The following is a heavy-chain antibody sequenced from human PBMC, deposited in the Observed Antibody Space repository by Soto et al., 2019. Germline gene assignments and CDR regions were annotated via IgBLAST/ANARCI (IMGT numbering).Heavy chain of an antibody. J-gene: IGHJ6*02. D-gene: IGHD2-2*01. CDR3: ARTRYECRSISCRNYYYGLDV. Sequence: LRLSCAASGFTVSIYEMNWVRQAPEKGLEWVSYISSTDSTMYYADSVKGRFTISRDNAKNSLYLQMNSLRAEDTAVYYCARTRYECRSISCRNYYYGLDVWGQGTTVTVSS. CDR2: ISSTDSTM. V-gene: IGHV3-48*03. CDR1: GFTVSIYE.